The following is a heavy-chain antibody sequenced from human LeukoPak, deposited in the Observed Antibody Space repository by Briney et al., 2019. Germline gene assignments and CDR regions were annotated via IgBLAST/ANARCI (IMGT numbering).Heavy chain of an antibody. CDR3: AKGTYYYDSSGLFDY. V-gene: IGHV3-9*01. CDR2: ISWNSGSI. J-gene: IGHJ4*02. D-gene: IGHD3-22*01. CDR1: GFTFDDYA. Sequence: GGSLRLSCAASGFTFDDYAMHWVRQAPGKGLEWVSGISWNSGSIGYADSVKGRFTISRDNAKNSLYLQMNGLRAEDTALYYCAKGTYYYDSSGLFDYWGQGTLVTVSS.